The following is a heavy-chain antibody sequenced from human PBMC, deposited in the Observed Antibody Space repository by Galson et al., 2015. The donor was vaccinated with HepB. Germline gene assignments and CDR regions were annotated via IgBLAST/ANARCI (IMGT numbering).Heavy chain of an antibody. CDR2: IQQDESEG. Sequence: SLRLSCAASGFTFSSDAMSWVRQAPGKGLEWVANIQQDESEGYYVDSVKGRFTISRDNTKNSLSLQMSSLRDEDTAIYYCARARAYYSGWSRAIDYWGQGILVTVSS. D-gene: IGHD6-19*01. CDR3: ARARAYYSGWSRAIDY. J-gene: IGHJ4*02. V-gene: IGHV3-7*01. CDR1: GFTFSSDA.